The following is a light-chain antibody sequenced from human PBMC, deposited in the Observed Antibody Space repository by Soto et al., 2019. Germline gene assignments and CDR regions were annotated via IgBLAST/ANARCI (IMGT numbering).Light chain of an antibody. V-gene: IGKV1-6*01. J-gene: IGKJ1*01. Sequence: AIQVTQSPTSLSASVGDRVTITCRSSQDIRNYLGWYQQKPGKAPQLLIYGASSLQRGVSSRFSGSGFGTDFTLTISSLQPEDSATYYCLQDRRHFWTFGQGTKVDIK. CDR1: QDIRNY. CDR2: GAS. CDR3: LQDRRHFWT.